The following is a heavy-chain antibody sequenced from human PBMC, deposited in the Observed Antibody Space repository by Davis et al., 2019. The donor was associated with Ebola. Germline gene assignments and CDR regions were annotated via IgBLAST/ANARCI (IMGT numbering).Heavy chain of an antibody. J-gene: IGHJ3*01. Sequence: GESLKISCVASGLSFSNCVIHWVRQAPGKGLQWVAVIRCDGKSMNYADSVKGRFTISRDTSKNTVYLQMDSLRDEDTAVYYCAKKGPTNNRADAFDVWGQGTVVSVSS. CDR1: GLSFSNCV. D-gene: IGHD1-14*01. CDR3: AKKGPTNNRADAFDV. V-gene: IGHV3-30*18. CDR2: IRCDGKSM.